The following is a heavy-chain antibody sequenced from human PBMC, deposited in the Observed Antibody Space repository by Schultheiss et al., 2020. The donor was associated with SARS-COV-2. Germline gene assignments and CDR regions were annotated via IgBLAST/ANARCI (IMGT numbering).Heavy chain of an antibody. CDR1: GFTFSSYG. CDR3: AKAPPSGSYPPSYFDY. V-gene: IGHV3-30*18. Sequence: GGSLRLSCAASGFTFSSYGMHWVRQAPGKGLEWVAVISYDGSNKYYADSVKGRFTISRDNSKNTLYLQMNSLRAEDTAVYYCAKAPPSGSYPPSYFDYWGQGTMVTVSS. CDR2: ISYDGSNK. D-gene: IGHD1-26*01. J-gene: IGHJ4*02.